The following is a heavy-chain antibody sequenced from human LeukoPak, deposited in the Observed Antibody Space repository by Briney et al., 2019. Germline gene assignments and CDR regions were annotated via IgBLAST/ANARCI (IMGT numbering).Heavy chain of an antibody. D-gene: IGHD3-22*01. Sequence: PSETLSLTCSVSGGSISSSSYYWGWIRQPPGEGLEWIGSSYYSGSTYYNPSLKSRVTISVDTSKNQFSLKLSSVTAADTAVYYCARHFVSYDSNYFQQWGQGTLVTVSS. CDR3: ARHFVSYDSNYFQQ. CDR1: GGSISSSSYY. V-gene: IGHV4-39*01. CDR2: SYYSGST. J-gene: IGHJ1*01.